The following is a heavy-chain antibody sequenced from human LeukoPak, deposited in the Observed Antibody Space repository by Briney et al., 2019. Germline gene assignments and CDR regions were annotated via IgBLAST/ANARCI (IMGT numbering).Heavy chain of an antibody. CDR2: IFHTGST. CDR3: AKDGGSHLFDY. CDR1: GGSISSSNW. D-gene: IGHD1-26*01. J-gene: IGHJ4*02. Sequence: PSETLSLTCAVSGGSISSSNWWSWVRQPPGKGLAWIGEIFHTGSTNYNPSLKSRVTISVDKSKNQFSLKLSSVTAADTAVYYCAKDGGSHLFDYWGQGALVTVSP. V-gene: IGHV4-4*02.